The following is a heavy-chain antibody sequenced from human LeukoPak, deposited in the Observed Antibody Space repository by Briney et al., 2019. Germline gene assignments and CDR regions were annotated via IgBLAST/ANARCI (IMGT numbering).Heavy chain of an antibody. CDR3: ARVNAKERPFDY. Sequence: SETLSLTCAVSGGSISSGGYYWSWIRQHPGKGLEWIRYIYYSGSTYYNPSLKSRVTISVDTSKNQFSLKLSSVTAADTAVYYCARVNAKERPFDYWGQGTLVTVSS. CDR1: GGSISSGGYY. CDR2: IYYSGST. J-gene: IGHJ4*02. D-gene: IGHD1-1*01. V-gene: IGHV4-31*11.